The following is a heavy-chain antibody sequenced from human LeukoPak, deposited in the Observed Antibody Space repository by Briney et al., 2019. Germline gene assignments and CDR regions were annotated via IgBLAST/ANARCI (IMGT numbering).Heavy chain of an antibody. CDR3: ARDLNSWTEYIRY. CDR2: IYSTGTS. Sequence: SETLSLTCTVSGGSLIGYYWSWIRQPAGKGLEWIGRIYSTGTSNYHPTLKSRVTMSVDTSKNQFFLKLTSLTAADTAVYYCARDLNSWTEYIRYWGQGTVVTVSS. D-gene: IGHD1-26*01. CDR1: GGSLIGYY. V-gene: IGHV4-4*07. J-gene: IGHJ1*01.